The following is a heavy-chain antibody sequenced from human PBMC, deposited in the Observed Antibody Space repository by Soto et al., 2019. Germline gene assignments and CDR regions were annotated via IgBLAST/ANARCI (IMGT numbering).Heavy chain of an antibody. CDR2: IIPILGIA. CDR1: GGTFSSY. J-gene: IGHJ4*02. V-gene: IGHV1-69*02. Sequence: QVQLVQSGAEVKKPGSSVKVSCKASGGTFSSYISWVRQAPGQGLEWMGRIIPILGIANYAQKFQGRVTITADNSTSTAYMELSSLRSEDPAVYYCGRLLYYDSSGYPVDYWAREPWSPSPQ. D-gene: IGHD3-22*01. CDR3: GRLLYYDSSGYPVDY.